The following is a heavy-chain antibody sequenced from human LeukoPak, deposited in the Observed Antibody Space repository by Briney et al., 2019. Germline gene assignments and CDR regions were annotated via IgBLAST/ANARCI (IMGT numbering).Heavy chain of an antibody. CDR1: GYTFTSYD. CDR3: ARVDVVVVAARKNWFDP. J-gene: IGHJ5*02. Sequence: GASVKVSCKASGYTFTSYDINWVRQATGQGLEWMGWMNPNSGNTGYAQKFQGRVTMTRNTSISTAYMELSSLRSEDTAVYYCARVDVVVVAARKNWFDPWGQGTLVTVSS. CDR2: MNPNSGNT. D-gene: IGHD2-15*01. V-gene: IGHV1-8*01.